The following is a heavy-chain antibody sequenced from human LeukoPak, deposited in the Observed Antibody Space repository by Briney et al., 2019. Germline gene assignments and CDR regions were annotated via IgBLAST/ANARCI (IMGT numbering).Heavy chain of an antibody. CDR3: AKDTLLLWFGEFFDY. J-gene: IGHJ4*02. CDR2: ISYDGSNK. V-gene: IGHV3-30*18. D-gene: IGHD3-10*01. Sequence: GRSLRLSCAASGFTFSSYGMHWVRQAPGKGLEWVAVISYDGSNKYYADSVKGRFTISRDNSKNTLYLQMNSLRAEDTAVYYCAKDTLLLWFGEFFDYWGQGTLVTVSS. CDR1: GFTFSSYG.